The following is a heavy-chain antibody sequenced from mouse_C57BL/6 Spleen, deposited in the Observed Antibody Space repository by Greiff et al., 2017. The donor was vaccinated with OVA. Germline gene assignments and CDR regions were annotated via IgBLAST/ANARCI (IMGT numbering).Heavy chain of an antibody. V-gene: IGHV3-6*01. CDR3: ASEDGLRRGYAMDY. CDR1: GYSITSGYY. D-gene: IGHD2-4*01. J-gene: IGHJ4*01. CDR2: ISYDGSN. Sequence: EVQRVESGPGLVKPSQSLSLTCSVTGYSITSGYYWNWIRQFPGNKLEWMGYISYDGSNNYNPSLKNRISITRDTSKNQFFLKLNSVTTEDTATYYCASEDGLRRGYAMDYWGQGTSVTVSS.